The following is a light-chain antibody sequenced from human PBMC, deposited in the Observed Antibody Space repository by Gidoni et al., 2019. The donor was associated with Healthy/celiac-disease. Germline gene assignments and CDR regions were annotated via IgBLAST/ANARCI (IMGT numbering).Light chain of an antibody. J-gene: IGKJ3*01. Sequence: EIVMTQSPATLPVSPGEIATLSCRASQSVSSNLAWYQQKPGQAPRLLIYGASTRATGIPARFSGSGSGTEFTLTISSLQSEDFAVYYCQQYNNWPFTFGPGTKVDIK. V-gene: IGKV3-15*01. CDR1: QSVSSN. CDR3: QQYNNWPFT. CDR2: GAS.